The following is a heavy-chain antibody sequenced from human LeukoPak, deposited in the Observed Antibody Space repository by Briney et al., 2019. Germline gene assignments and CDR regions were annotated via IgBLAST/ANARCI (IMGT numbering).Heavy chain of an antibody. CDR1: SGSISSSSYY. CDR3: ARFDGYSSSFDY. V-gene: IGHV4-39*01. D-gene: IGHD6-13*01. J-gene: IGHJ4*02. Sequence: SETLSLTCTVSSGSISSSSYYWGWIRQPPGKGLEWIGSIYYSGSTYYNPSLKSRVTISVDTSKNQFSLKLSSVTAADTAVYYCARFDGYSSSFDYWGQGTLVTVSS. CDR2: IYYSGST.